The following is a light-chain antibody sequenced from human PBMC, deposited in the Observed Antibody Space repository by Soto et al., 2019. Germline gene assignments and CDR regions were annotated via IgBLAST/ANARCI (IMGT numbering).Light chain of an antibody. J-gene: IGKJ1*01. CDR1: QSVTNNY. V-gene: IGKV3-20*01. CDR2: GAS. Sequence: EIVLTQSPGTLSLSPGERATLSCRASQSVTNNYLAWYQQKPGQAPRLLIYGASIRATGIPDRFSGSGSGTDFTLTISRLEPEYLAVYYCQQYGTSHAFGQGTKVEIK. CDR3: QQYGTSHA.